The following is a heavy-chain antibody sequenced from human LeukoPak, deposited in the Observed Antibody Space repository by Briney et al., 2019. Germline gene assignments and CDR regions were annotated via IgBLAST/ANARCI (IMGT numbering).Heavy chain of an antibody. CDR1: GFTFRSYE. D-gene: IGHD5-18*01. Sequence: GGSLRLSCAASGFTFRSYEMNWGRQAPGKGLEWVSYISSSGSTIYYAEFVKGRFTISRDNAKNSLYLQMNSLRAEDTAVYYCARKGGYGLDFDYWGQGTLVAVSS. CDR3: ARKGGYGLDFDY. V-gene: IGHV3-48*03. J-gene: IGHJ4*02. CDR2: ISSSGSTI.